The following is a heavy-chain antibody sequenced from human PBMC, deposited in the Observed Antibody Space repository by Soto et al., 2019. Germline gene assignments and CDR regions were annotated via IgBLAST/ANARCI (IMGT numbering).Heavy chain of an antibody. CDR3: AKERAESFCVSDNDGFDV. CDR2: ISGRGGKT. Sequence: GGSLRLSCVASAFTFDNYAMNWVRQAPGKGLEWVAAISGRGGKTYYADSVKGRFTISRDKSKNKLFLQMNSLRAEDTALYYGAKERAESFCVSDNDGFDVWGQGTMVTVSS. V-gene: IGHV3-23*01. D-gene: IGHD2-21*01. J-gene: IGHJ3*01. CDR1: AFTFDNYA.